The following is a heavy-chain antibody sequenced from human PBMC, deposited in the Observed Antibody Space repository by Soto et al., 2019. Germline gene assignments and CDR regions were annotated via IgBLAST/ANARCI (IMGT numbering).Heavy chain of an antibody. J-gene: IGHJ4*02. CDR1: GFTFSSYG. V-gene: IGHV3-30*03. Sequence: QVQLVESGGGVVQPGRSLRLSCAASGFTFSSYGMHWVRQAPGKGLEWVAVISYDGSNKYYADSVKGRFTISRDNSKNTLYLQMNSLRAEDTAVYYCARHSRSSGGSFDYWGQGTLVTVSS. D-gene: IGHD6-6*01. CDR2: ISYDGSNK. CDR3: ARHSRSSGGSFDY.